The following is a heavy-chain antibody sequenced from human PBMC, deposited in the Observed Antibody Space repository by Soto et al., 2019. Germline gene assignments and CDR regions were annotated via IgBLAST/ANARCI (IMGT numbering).Heavy chain of an antibody. CDR3: ARDSSGYLGFDY. Sequence: QITLKESGPTLVKPTQTLTLTCTFSGFSLSTSGVAVGWIRQPPGKALEWLALIYWDDDKRYSPSLKSRLTNTKDTSKNQVVLTVTNMDPVDTATYYCARDSSGYLGFDYWGQGTLVTVST. J-gene: IGHJ4*02. D-gene: IGHD3-22*01. CDR2: IYWDDDK. V-gene: IGHV2-5*02. CDR1: GFSLSTSGVA.